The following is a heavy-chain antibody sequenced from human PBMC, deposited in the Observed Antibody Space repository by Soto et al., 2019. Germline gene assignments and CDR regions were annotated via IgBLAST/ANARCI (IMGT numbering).Heavy chain of an antibody. V-gene: IGHV5-51*01. J-gene: IGHJ3*02. CDR1: GYSFTSYW. CDR3: ARHKEAVAGHDAFDI. D-gene: IGHD6-19*01. Sequence: GESLKISCKGSGYSFTSYWIGWVRQMPGKGLEWMGIIYPGDSDTRYSPSFQGQVTISADKSISTAYLQWSSLKASDTAMYYCARHKEAVAGHDAFDIWGQGTMVTVSS. CDR2: IYPGDSDT.